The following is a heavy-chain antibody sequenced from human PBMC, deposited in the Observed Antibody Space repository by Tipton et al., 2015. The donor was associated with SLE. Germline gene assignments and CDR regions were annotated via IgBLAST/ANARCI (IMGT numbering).Heavy chain of an antibody. CDR2: INHSGST. J-gene: IGHJ6*02. V-gene: IGHV4-34*01. CDR1: GGSLNGYF. CDR3: ASRELRFLEFGYYSYGVDV. D-gene: IGHD3-3*01. Sequence: TLSLTCAVYGGSLNGYFWSWFRQPPGKGLEWIGEINHSGSTNYNPSLKSRVTISIDTSKNQFSLKLTSVTAADTAVYYCASRELRFLEFGYYSYGVDVWGHGTTVTVSS.